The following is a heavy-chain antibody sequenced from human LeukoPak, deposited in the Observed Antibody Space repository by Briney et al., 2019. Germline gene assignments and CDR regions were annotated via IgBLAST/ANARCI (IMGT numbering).Heavy chain of an antibody. CDR2: INSDGSST. D-gene: IGHD5-12*01. Sequence: PGGSLRLSCAASGFTFSSYAMSWVRQAPGKGLEWVSRINSDGSSTSYADSVKGRFTISRDNAKNTLYLQMNSLRAEDTAVYYCARGGYDLCFDYWGQGTLVTVTS. V-gene: IGHV3-74*01. CDR3: ARGGYDLCFDY. J-gene: IGHJ4*02. CDR1: GFTFSSYA.